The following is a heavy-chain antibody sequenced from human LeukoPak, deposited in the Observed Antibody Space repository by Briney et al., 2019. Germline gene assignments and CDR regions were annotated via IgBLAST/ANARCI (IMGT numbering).Heavy chain of an antibody. CDR1: GGSFSGYY. J-gene: IGHJ4*02. V-gene: IGHV3-66*01. Sequence: PSETLSLTCAVYGGSFSGYYWSWVRQAPGKGLEWVSVIYSGGRTYCADSVKGRFTTSRDNSKNTLYLQMSSLRAEDTAVYYCAMCSAATGTVYWGQGTLVTVSS. D-gene: IGHD6-13*01. CDR3: AMCSAATGTVY. CDR2: IYSGGRT.